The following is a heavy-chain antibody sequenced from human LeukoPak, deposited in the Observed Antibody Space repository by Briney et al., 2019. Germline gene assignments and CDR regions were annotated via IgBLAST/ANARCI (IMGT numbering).Heavy chain of an antibody. Sequence: SETLSLTCTVSGGSISSYYWSWIRQPPGKGLEWIGYIYYSGSTNYNPSLKSRVTISVDTSKNQFSLKLSSVTAADTAVYYCARWDSVLLWFGELSENYYGMDVWGQGTTVTVSS. J-gene: IGHJ6*02. CDR2: IYYSGST. D-gene: IGHD3-10*01. V-gene: IGHV4-59*01. CDR1: GGSISSYY. CDR3: ARWDSVLLWFGELSENYYGMDV.